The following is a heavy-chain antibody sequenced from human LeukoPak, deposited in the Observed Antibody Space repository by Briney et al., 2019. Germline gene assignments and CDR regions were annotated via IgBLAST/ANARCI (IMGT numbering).Heavy chain of an antibody. D-gene: IGHD3-10*01. J-gene: IGHJ4*02. CDR3: ARELIMVRGVIGY. CDR2: ISSIGSTV. Sequence: PGGSPRLSCAASGFTFSDYDMSWIRQAPGQGLEWASYISSIGSTVYYADSVKGRFTISRDNAKNSLYLQMNGLRAEDTAVYYCARELIMVRGVIGYWGQGTLVTV. V-gene: IGHV3-11*01. CDR1: GFTFSDYD.